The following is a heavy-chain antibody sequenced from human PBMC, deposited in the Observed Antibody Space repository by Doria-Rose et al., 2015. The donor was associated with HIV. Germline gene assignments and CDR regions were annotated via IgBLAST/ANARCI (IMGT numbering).Heavy chain of an antibody. Sequence: SFSGFYWSWIRQPPGKGLELIGEIDHFGNTNYNPSLKSRVTISMDTSKNQFSLNMTSVTTADTAVYYYARGFSSGPFDYWGQGNLVTVSS. V-gene: IGHV4-34*01. CDR2: IDHFGNT. D-gene: IGHD3-22*01. CDR3: ARGFSSGPFDY. J-gene: IGHJ4*02. CDR1: SFSGFY.